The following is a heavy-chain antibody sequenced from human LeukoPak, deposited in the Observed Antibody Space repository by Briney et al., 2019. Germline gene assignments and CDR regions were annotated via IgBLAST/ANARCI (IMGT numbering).Heavy chain of an antibody. CDR3: ARQGYYDSHFDY. V-gene: IGHV4-39*01. D-gene: IGHD3-22*01. J-gene: IGHJ4*02. Sequence: PSETLSLTCTVSGGAISSSSYCWGWIRQPPGKGREWIGSIYYSGSTYYNPSLKSRVTISVDTSKNQFSLKLSSVTAADTAVYYCARQGYYDSHFDYWGQGTLVTVSS. CDR2: IYYSGST. CDR1: GGAISSSSYC.